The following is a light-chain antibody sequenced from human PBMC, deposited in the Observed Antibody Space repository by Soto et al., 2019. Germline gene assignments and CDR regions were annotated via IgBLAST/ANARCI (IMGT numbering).Light chain of an antibody. CDR1: SRNFGGYNF. Sequence: QSALAQPRSVSGSLGQSVTISCSGTSRNFGGYNFVSWYQHPPGQAPKLIIYDVTKRPSGVPDRFSGSKSATTASLTISGLQAADEAYYYCSSYVAGDILLFGGGTKVTVL. J-gene: IGLJ2*01. CDR3: SSYVAGDILL. CDR2: DVT. V-gene: IGLV2-11*01.